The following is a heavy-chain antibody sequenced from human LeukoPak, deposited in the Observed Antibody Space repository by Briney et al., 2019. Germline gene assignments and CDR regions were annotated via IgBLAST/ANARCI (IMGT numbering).Heavy chain of an antibody. V-gene: IGHV3-48*03. D-gene: IGHD3-22*01. CDR2: ISSSGSTI. J-gene: IGHJ5*01. CDR1: GFTFSSYE. CDR3: ASFLSSGYYQNWYDP. Sequence: GGSLRLSCAASGFTFSSYEMNWVRQAPGQGLEWVSYISSSGSTIYYADSVKGRFTISRDNAKNSLYLQMNSLRTADTAVYYCASFLSSGYYQNWYDPWGQGTLVIVSS.